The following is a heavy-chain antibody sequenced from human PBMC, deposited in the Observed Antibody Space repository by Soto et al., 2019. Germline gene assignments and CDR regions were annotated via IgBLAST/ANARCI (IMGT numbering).Heavy chain of an antibody. CDR2: LYYSGST. D-gene: IGHD3-10*01. J-gene: IGHJ4*02. V-gene: IGHV4-59*08. CDR1: SGSIINNY. Sequence: SETLSLTCTVSSGSIINNYWSWIRQPPGKGLEWIGYLYYSGSTIYNPSLKGRVTISVDTSKNQFSLNLTSVTAADTAVYYCARGVSYNTGPSFWGQGTLVTVS. CDR3: ARGVSYNTGPSF.